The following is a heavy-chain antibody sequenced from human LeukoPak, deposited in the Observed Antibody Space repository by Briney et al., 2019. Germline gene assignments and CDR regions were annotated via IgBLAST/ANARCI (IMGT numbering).Heavy chain of an antibody. CDR3: ARSPYYDFWSGYYWGSWFDP. J-gene: IGHJ5*02. V-gene: IGHV1-46*01. CDR1: GYTFTSYY. Sequence: VASVKVSCKTSGYTFTSYYMHWVRQAPGQGLEWMGIINPSGGSTTYAQKFQGRVTMTKDTSTSTVYMELNSLRSEDTAVYYCARSPYYDFWSGYYWGSWFDPWGQGTLVTVSS. D-gene: IGHD3-3*01. CDR2: INPSGGST.